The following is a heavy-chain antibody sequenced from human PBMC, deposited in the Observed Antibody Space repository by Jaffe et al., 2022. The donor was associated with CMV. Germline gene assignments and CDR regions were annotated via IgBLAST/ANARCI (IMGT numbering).Heavy chain of an antibody. V-gene: IGHV3-15*01. CDR1: GFTFSNAW. CDR3: TTDLDRPYYDFWSGYYGGYYYYYMDV. Sequence: EVQLVESGGGLVKPGGSLRLSCAASGFTFSNAWMSWVRQAPGKGLEWVGRIKSKTDGGTTDYAAPVKGRFTISRDDSKNTLYLQMNSLKTEDTAVYYCTTDLDRPYYDFWSGYYGGYYYYYMDVWGKGTTVTVSS. J-gene: IGHJ6*03. CDR2: IKSKTDGGTT. D-gene: IGHD3-3*01.